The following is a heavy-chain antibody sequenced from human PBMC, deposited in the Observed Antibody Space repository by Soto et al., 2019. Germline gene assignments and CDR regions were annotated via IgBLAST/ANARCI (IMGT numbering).Heavy chain of an antibody. V-gene: IGHV1-69*04. CDR3: ARDSGYSGYDTDAFDI. J-gene: IGHJ3*02. CDR1: GGTFSSYT. CDR2: IIPILGIA. Sequence: GASVKVSCKASGGTFSSYTISWVRQAPGQGLEWKGRIIPILGIANYAQKFQGRVTITADKSTSTAYMELSSLRFEDTAVYYCARDSGYSGYDTDAFDIWGQGTMVTVSS. D-gene: IGHD5-12*01.